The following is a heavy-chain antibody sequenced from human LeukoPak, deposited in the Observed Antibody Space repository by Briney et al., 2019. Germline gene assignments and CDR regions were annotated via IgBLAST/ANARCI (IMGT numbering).Heavy chain of an antibody. CDR3: AREVGSSSWFYFDY. J-gene: IGHJ4*02. D-gene: IGHD6-13*01. Sequence: PGGSLRLSCATSGFTFSTCAMSWVRQAPGKGLEWVSTITGGDTSTYYADSVKGRFTISRDNSKNTLYLQMNSLRAEDTAVYYCAREVGSSSWFYFDYWGQGTLVTVSS. CDR2: ITGGDTST. V-gene: IGHV3-23*01. CDR1: GFTFSTCA.